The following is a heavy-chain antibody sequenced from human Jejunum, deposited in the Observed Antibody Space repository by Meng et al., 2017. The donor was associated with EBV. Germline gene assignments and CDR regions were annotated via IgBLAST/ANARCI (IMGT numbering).Heavy chain of an antibody. V-gene: IGHV3-74*01. CDR2: SNSDETSI. J-gene: IGHJ4*02. Sequence: VQLVEPGGGLVQPGGSLTFSCVVSGFTLSDYWMHWVRQIPGKGLLWVSRSNSDETSISYAESVKGRFSMSRDNAKNTLFLQMNSLTVEDTAVYYCARRDSRGGFYDSWGQGTLVTVSS. CDR3: ARRDSRGGFYDS. D-gene: IGHD2-15*01. CDR1: GFTLSDYW.